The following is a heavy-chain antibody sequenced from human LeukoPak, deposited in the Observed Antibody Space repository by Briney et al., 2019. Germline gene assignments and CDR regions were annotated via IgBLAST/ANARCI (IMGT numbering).Heavy chain of an antibody. CDR2: INQSGST. J-gene: IGHJ3*02. D-gene: IGHD4-17*01. CDR1: GGSFSGYY. V-gene: IGHV4-34*01. CDR3: ARDLVTVTKGFDI. Sequence: SETLSLTCAVYGGSFSGYYWSWIRQPPGKGLEWIGEINQSGSTNYNPSLKSRVTISIDTSKNQFSLKLSSVTAADTAVYYCARDLVTVTKGFDIWGQGTMVSVSS.